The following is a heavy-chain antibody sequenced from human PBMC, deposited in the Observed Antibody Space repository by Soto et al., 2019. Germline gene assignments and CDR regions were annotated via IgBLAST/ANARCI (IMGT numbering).Heavy chain of an antibody. V-gene: IGHV5-51*01. CDR2: IYPGDSDT. Sequence: GESLKISCKGSGYSFTSYWIGWVRQMPGKGLEWMGIIYPGDSDTRYSPSFQGQVTISADKSISTAYLQWSSLKASDTAMYYCARHPRDYDILTGYYIDYYYYMDVWGKGTTVTVSS. CDR3: ARHPRDYDILTGYYIDYYYYMDV. CDR1: GYSFTSYW. J-gene: IGHJ6*03. D-gene: IGHD3-9*01.